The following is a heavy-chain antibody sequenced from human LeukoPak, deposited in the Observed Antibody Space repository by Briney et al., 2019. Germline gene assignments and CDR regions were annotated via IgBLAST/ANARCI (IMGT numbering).Heavy chain of an antibody. D-gene: IGHD3-9*01. J-gene: IGHJ3*02. CDR1: GFTFSDYY. CDR3: ATGSPLRYFDWLLSAFDI. CDR2: ISSSGSTI. Sequence: GGSLRLSCAASGFTFSDYYMSWIRQAPGKGLEWVSYISSSGSTIYYADSVKGRFTISRDNAKNTLYLQMNSLRAEDTAVYYCATGSPLRYFDWLLSAFDIWGQGTMVTVSS. V-gene: IGHV3-11*04.